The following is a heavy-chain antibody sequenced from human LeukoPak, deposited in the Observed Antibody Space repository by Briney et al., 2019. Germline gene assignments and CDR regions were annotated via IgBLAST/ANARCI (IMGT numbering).Heavy chain of an antibody. Sequence: SVKVSCKASGGTFSSYAISWVRQAPGQGLEWMGGIIPIFGTANYAQKFQGRVTITTDKSTSTAYMELSSLRSEDTAVYYCARDSPSITIFGVVKPMANWFDPWGQGTLVTVSS. D-gene: IGHD3-3*01. J-gene: IGHJ5*02. CDR1: GGTFSSYA. CDR3: ARDSPSITIFGVVKPMANWFDP. CDR2: IIPIFGTA. V-gene: IGHV1-69*05.